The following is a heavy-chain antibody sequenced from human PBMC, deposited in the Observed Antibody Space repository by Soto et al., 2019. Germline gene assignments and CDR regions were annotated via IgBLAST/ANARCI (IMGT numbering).Heavy chain of an antibody. CDR2: ISGSGGST. V-gene: IGHV3-23*01. D-gene: IGHD6-13*01. J-gene: IGHJ6*02. CDR1: GFTFSSYA. CDR3: ARDPWIAAAGVYYYYYYGMDV. Sequence: GGSLRLSCAASGFTFSSYAMSWVRQAPGKGLEWVSAISGSGGSTYYADSVKGRFTISRDNSKNTLYLQMNSLRAEDTAVYYCARDPWIAAAGVYYYYYYGMDVWGQGTTVTVSS.